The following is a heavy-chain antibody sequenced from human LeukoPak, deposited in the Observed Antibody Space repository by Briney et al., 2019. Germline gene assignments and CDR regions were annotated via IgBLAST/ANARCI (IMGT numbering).Heavy chain of an antibody. CDR2: IKQDGSEK. V-gene: IGHV3-7*01. Sequence: PGGSLRLSCADSGFTFSNYWMSWVRQAPGKGLEWVANIKQDGSEKYYVDSVKGRFTISRDNAKNSLYLQMNSLRAEDTAVYYCARVNRDLYYYYYMDVWGKGTTVTVSS. CDR1: GFTFSNYW. J-gene: IGHJ6*03. D-gene: IGHD3-10*01. CDR3: ARVNRDLYYYYYMDV.